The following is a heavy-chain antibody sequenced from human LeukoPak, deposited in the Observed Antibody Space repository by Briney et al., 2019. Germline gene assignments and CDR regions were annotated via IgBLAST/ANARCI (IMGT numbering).Heavy chain of an antibody. D-gene: IGHD7-27*01. CDR1: GFTFSSYE. Sequence: GGSLRLSCAASGFTFSSYEMNWVRQAPGKGLEWVSYISSSGSTIYYADSVKGRFTISRDNAKNSLYLQMNSLRAEDTALYYCASRKLGNDYWGQGTLVTVSS. V-gene: IGHV3-48*03. CDR2: ISSSGSTI. CDR3: ASRKLGNDY. J-gene: IGHJ4*02.